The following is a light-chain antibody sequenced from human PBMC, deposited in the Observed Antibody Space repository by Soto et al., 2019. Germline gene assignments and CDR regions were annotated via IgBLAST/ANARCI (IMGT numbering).Light chain of an antibody. J-gene: IGKJ1*01. V-gene: IGKV3-15*01. CDR1: QDISSN. CDR2: GAS. Sequence: EIVMTQSPPPLSVSPLERGTLSCRARQDISSNLAWYQQKPGQTPRLLIHGASTRATGIPARFSGSGSGTRFTLTIASLQSEDFAVYYCQQYDNWPRTFGQGTKV. CDR3: QQYDNWPRT.